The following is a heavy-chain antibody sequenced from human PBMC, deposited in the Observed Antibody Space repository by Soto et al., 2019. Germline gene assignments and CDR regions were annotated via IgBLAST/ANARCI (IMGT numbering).Heavy chain of an antibody. CDR3: ARRSAPNDAFDI. CDR1: GDSVSSNSAA. V-gene: IGHV6-1*01. CDR2: TYYRSKWYN. D-gene: IGHD6-6*01. Sequence: QALSLTSAISGDSVSSNSAACNLIRHSPSRGLEWLGRTYYRSKWYNDYAVSVKSRITINPDTSKNQFSLQLNSVTPEDTAVYYCARRSAPNDAFDIWGQGTMVTVSS. J-gene: IGHJ3*02.